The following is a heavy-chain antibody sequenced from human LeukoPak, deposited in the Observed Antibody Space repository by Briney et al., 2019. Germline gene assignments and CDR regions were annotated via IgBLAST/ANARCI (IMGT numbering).Heavy chain of an antibody. CDR1: GFTFSSYA. CDR3: ARAGRDQLLRYFDY. V-gene: IGHV3-30-3*01. CDR2: ISYDGSNK. Sequence: GGSLRLSCAASGFTFSSYAMHWVRQAPGKGLEWVAVISYDGSNKYYADSVKGRFTISRDNSKNTLYLQMNSLRAEDTAVYYCARAGRDQLLRYFDYWGQGTLVTVSS. D-gene: IGHD2-2*01. J-gene: IGHJ4*02.